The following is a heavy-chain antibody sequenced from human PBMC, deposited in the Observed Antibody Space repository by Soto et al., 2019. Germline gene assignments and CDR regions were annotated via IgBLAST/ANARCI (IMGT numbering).Heavy chain of an antibody. Sequence: EVQLVESGGGLVQPGGSLRLSCATSGLTFSNYWMHWVRQAPGKGLVWVSRINGDGSSKTYADSVKGRFTISRDNAKNTVYLKMNSLSAEDTAVYYCASHILRSGNGALDVWGQGTLVAVSS. CDR1: GLTFSNYW. CDR2: INGDGSSK. V-gene: IGHV3-74*01. D-gene: IGHD1-26*01. CDR3: ASHILRSGNGALDV. J-gene: IGHJ3*01.